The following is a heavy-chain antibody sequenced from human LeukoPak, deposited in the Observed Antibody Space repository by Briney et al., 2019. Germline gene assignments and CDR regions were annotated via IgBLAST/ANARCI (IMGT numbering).Heavy chain of an antibody. CDR3: AKSDFSSIYCSVLDY. Sequence: GSLRLSCALSRFIPSIHAMSWVRHAPEEGLGWVSAISGSGEGTNNAGSVKGRFTISKDYSKTTLFLRMSSLRDADTALYYCAKSDFSSIYCSVLDYWGQGKLVSVSS. J-gene: IGHJ4*02. V-gene: IGHV3-23*01. CDR2: ISGSGEGT. CDR1: RFIPSIHA. D-gene: IGHD2-2*01.